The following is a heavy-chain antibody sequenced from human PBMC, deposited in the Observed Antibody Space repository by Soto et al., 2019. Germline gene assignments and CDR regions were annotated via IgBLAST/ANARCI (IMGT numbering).Heavy chain of an antibody. CDR3: ARDELDHYYASSVYYFPDY. CDR1: GYTFTSYY. D-gene: IGHD3-22*01. CDR2: INPSGGST. Sequence: ASVKDSCKASGYTFTSYYVHWVRQAPGQGLEWMGIINPSGGSTHYAQKFQGRVTLSRDTSTSTVYMDLSSLRSEDTAVYYCARDELDHYYASSVYYFPDYWGQGSLVTVTS. V-gene: IGHV1-46*01. J-gene: IGHJ4*02.